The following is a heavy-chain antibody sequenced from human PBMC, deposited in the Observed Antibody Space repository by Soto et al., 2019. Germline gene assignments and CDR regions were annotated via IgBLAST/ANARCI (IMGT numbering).Heavy chain of an antibody. J-gene: IGHJ6*02. Sequence: GGSLRLSCAASGFTFTTYGMHWVRQAAGKGLEWVAVIWYDGINKYYGNSVKGRFTISRDNSKNTLFLQMNSLRAEDTAVYYCGRWNAPGDAKSYGLDVWGQGTTVIVSS. CDR1: GFTFTTYG. D-gene: IGHD1-1*01. V-gene: IGHV3-33*01. CDR2: IWYDGINK. CDR3: GRWNAPGDAKSYGLDV.